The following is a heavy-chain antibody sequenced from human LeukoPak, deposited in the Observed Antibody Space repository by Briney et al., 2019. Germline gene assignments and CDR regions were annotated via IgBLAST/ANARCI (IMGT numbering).Heavy chain of an antibody. V-gene: IGHV4-34*01. CDR1: GGSFSGYY. J-gene: IGHJ5*02. Sequence: SETLSLTCAVYGGSFSGYYWSWIRQPPGKGLEWIGEINHSGSTNYNPSLKSRVTISVDTSKNQFSLKLSSVTAADTAVYYCARDVAVAGTQWFDPWGQGTLATVSS. D-gene: IGHD6-19*01. CDR3: ARDVAVAGTQWFDP. CDR2: INHSGST.